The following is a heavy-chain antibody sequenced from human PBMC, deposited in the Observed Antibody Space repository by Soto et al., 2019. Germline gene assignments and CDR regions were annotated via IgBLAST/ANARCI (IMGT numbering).Heavy chain of an antibody. V-gene: IGHV3-48*01. J-gene: IGHJ4*02. Sequence: VQLVESGGGLVQPGGSLRLSCAASGFTFSSYSMNWVRQAPGKGLEWVSYISSSSSTIYYADSVKGRFTSSRDNAKNSLYLQMNSLRAEDTAVYYCARDGFWYFDYWGQGTLVTVSS. CDR3: ARDGFWYFDY. D-gene: IGHD3-3*01. CDR1: GFTFSSYS. CDR2: ISSSSSTI.